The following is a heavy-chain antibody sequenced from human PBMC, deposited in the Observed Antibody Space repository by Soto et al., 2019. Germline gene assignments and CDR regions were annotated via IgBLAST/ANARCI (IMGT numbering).Heavy chain of an antibody. V-gene: IGHV3-7*01. D-gene: IGHD4-17*01. CDR1: GFTFSSYW. CDR3: ARDQRVTTVLYYFDY. J-gene: IGHJ4*02. CDR2: IKQDGSEK. Sequence: PGGSLRLSCAASGFTFSSYWMSWVRQAPGKGLEWVANIKQDGSEKYYVDSVKGRFTISRDHAKNSLYLQMNSLRAEDTAVYYCARDQRVTTVLYYFDYWGQGTLVTVSS.